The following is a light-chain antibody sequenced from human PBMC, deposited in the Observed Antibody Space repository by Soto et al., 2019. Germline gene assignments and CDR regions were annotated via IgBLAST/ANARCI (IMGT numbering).Light chain of an antibody. V-gene: IGLV2-14*01. CDR2: EVS. J-gene: IGLJ2*01. CDR1: SSDVGAYNF. CDR3: SSYTSISTQV. Sequence: QSVLTQPASLSGSPGQSITISCSGTSSDVGAYNFVSWYQQHPGKAPKLIIYEVSIRPSGLSNRFSGSKSGNVASLTSSGLQPEDEADYYCSSYTSISTQVFGGGTKLTVL.